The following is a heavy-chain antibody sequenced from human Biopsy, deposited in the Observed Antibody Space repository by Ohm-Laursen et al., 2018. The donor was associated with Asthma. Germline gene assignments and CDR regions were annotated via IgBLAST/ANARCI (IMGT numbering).Heavy chain of an antibody. CDR2: ISVYNGNT. CDR3: ARAVDYSHYYGIDV. Sequence: ASVKVSCKTSGYTFNSAGITWVRQAPGQGLEWMGWISVYNGNTKVAQKLQDRVTMITDTSTSAAYMELRSLRSDNTAVYFCARAVDYSHYYGIDVWGQGTTVTVS. CDR1: GYTFNSAG. V-gene: IGHV1-18*01. D-gene: IGHD3-10*01. J-gene: IGHJ6*02.